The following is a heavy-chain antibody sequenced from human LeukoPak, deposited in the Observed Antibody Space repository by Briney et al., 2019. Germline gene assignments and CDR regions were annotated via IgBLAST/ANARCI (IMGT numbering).Heavy chain of an antibody. CDR3: ARDRAGDSFDI. Sequence: SQTLSLTCTVSGDSISRGNYYWAWIRHPAGRRLEGIVRIHTSGSTNYNPSLKSQFTISMDTSKNQFSLNLNSVTAADTAVYYCARDRAGDSFDIWGQGTMVTVSS. D-gene: IGHD7-27*01. J-gene: IGHJ3*02. CDR1: GDSISRGNYY. V-gene: IGHV4-61*02. CDR2: IHTSGST.